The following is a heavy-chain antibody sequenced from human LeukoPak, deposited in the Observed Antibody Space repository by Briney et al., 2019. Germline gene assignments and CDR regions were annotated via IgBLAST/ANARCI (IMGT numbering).Heavy chain of an antibody. D-gene: IGHD3-3*01. J-gene: IGHJ4*02. Sequence: GASVKVSCKASGYTFTGYYMHWVRQAPGQGLEWMGWINPNSGGTNYAQKFQGRVTMTRDTSISTAYMELSRLRSDDTAVYYCARGRAYDFWSGYYIGGNNWGQGTLDTVSS. CDR1: GYTFTGYY. V-gene: IGHV1-2*02. CDR3: ARGRAYDFWSGYYIGGNN. CDR2: INPNSGGT.